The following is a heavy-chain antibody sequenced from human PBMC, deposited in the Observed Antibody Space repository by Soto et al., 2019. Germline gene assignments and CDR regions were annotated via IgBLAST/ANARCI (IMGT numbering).Heavy chain of an antibody. D-gene: IGHD6-19*01. J-gene: IGHJ5*02. CDR1: GAALSSGGYF. CDR2: IYYSGGT. Sequence: KTSETLSLTCTVSGAALSSGGYFYTWVRQLPGKGLEWLGYIYYSGGTNYNPSLKSRVTISLDKSKSQFSLRLISVTAADTAVYYCTREQSDDNYFDPWGQGTLVTVSS. V-gene: IGHV4-61*08. CDR3: TREQSDDNYFDP.